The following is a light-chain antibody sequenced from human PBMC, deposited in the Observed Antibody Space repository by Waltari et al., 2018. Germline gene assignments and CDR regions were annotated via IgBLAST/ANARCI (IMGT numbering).Light chain of an antibody. CDR3: QKYGTLPAT. CDR1: QSGSRT. J-gene: IGKJ1*01. Sequence: DIVLTQSPGPLSSSPGDSATLSCRASQSGSRTLAWYQQKPGQAPRLLIYDASTRATGIPDRFSGSGFGTDFSLTISRLEPEDFAVYYCQKYGTLPATFGQGTTVEIK. V-gene: IGKV3-20*01. CDR2: DAS.